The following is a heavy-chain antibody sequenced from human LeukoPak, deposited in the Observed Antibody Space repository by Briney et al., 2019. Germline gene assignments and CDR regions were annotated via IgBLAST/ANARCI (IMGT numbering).Heavy chain of an antibody. J-gene: IGHJ5*02. CDR2: INPNSGGT. V-gene: IGHV1-2*02. CDR1: GYTFTGYY. Sequence: ASVKVSCKASGYTFTGYYMHWVRQAPGQGLEWMGWINPNSGGTNYAQKFQGRVTMTRDTSISTAYMELSRLRSDDTAVYYCARDSSNLWFGENHNWFDPWGQGTLVTVSS. CDR3: ARDSSNLWFGENHNWFDP. D-gene: IGHD3-10*01.